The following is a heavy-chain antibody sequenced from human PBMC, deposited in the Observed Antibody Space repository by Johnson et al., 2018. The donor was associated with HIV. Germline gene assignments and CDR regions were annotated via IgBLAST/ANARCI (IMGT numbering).Heavy chain of an antibody. CDR1: GFTFSSYA. J-gene: IGHJ3*02. CDR2: ISYDGSNN. D-gene: IGHD6-6*01. Sequence: VQLVESGGGVVQPGRSLRLSCAASGFTFSSYAMHWVRQAPGQGLEWVAVISYDGSNNYYAESVKGRFTISRDNAKNSLYLQMNSLRAEDTAVYYCAKGPNGQLDDAFHIWGQGTMVTVSS. CDR3: AKGPNGQLDDAFHI. V-gene: IGHV3-30-3*01.